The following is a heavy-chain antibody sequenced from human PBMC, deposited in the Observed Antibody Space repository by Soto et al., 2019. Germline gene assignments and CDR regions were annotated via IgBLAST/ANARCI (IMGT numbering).Heavy chain of an antibody. V-gene: IGHV4-38-2*01. CDR3: ARVAPWVPYYYDSSPHTLENWFDP. CDR1: GYSISSGYY. D-gene: IGHD3-22*01. J-gene: IGHJ5*02. Sequence: SETLSLTCAASGYSISSGYYWGWLRQPPGKGLEWIGGIYHGGSTYYNPSLNSRVTLSIDMTNNHVSLILKSVTAADTAVYYCARVAPWVPYYYDSSPHTLENWFDPWGQGTLVTVSS. CDR2: IYHGGST.